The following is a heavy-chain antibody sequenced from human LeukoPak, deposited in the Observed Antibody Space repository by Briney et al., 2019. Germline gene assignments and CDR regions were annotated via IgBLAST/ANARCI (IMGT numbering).Heavy chain of an antibody. CDR2: LYHGGST. J-gene: IGHJ4*02. V-gene: IGHV3-66*01. CDR3: ATRRFGELTY. D-gene: IGHD3-10*01. Sequence: GGSLRLSCVGSRVIVRSNYMTWVRQAPGKGLEWVSILYHGGSTYYADSVKGRFSISRDTSKNTLYLQMNSLRVEDTAVYYCATRRFGELTYWGQGTLVTVSS. CDR1: RVIVRSNY.